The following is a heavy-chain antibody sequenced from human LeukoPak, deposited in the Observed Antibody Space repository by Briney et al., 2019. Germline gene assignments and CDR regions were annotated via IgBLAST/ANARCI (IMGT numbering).Heavy chain of an antibody. CDR3: ARYTVTEPDY. D-gene: IGHD4-17*01. Sequence: ASVKVSCKASGCTFTSYGISWVRQAPGQGLEWMGWISTYNGNTNYAEKFQGRVTMTRDTSTTTAYMELRSLRSDDTAIYYCARYTVTEPDYWGQGTLVTVSS. CDR1: GCTFTSYG. J-gene: IGHJ4*02. CDR2: ISTYNGNT. V-gene: IGHV1-18*01.